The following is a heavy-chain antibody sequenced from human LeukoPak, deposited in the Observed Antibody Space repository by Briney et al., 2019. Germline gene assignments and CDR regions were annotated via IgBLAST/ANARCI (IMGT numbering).Heavy chain of an antibody. J-gene: IGHJ5*02. D-gene: IGHD2-2*01. CDR1: GYTFTSYG. Sequence: ASVKVSCKASGYTFTSYGISWVRQAPGQGLEWMGWISAYNGNTNYAQKLQGRVTMTTDTSTSTAYMELRSLRPDDTAVYYCARGEGGRYCSSTRCQLPENWFDPWGQGTLVTVSS. V-gene: IGHV1-18*04. CDR3: ARGEGGRYCSSTRCQLPENWFDP. CDR2: ISAYNGNT.